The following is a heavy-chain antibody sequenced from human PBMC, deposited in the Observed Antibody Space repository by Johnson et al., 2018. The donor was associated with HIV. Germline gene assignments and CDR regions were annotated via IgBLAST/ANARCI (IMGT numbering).Heavy chain of an antibody. CDR1: GFTFDDYG. CDR3: ARHRGVYPTSPGGVGAFDF. V-gene: IGHV3-20*04. CDR2: INWNGGST. D-gene: IGHD1-26*01. J-gene: IGHJ3*01. Sequence: VQLVESGGRVVRPGGSLRLSCAASGFTFDDYGMSWVRQAPGKGLDWVCGINWNGGSTHFPDSLKGRFPISRDNAKNSLFLQLNSLRAEDTALYYCARHRGVYPTSPGGVGAFDFWGPGTMVTVSS.